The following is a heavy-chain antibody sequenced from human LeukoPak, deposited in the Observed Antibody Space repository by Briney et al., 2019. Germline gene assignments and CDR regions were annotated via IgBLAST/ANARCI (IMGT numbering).Heavy chain of an antibody. V-gene: IGHV3-21*01. CDR3: ARDKKPVGYFDY. Sequence: GGSLRLSCAASGFTFSSYSMNWVRQAPGKGREWVSSISSSSSYIYYADSVKGRFTISRDNAKNSLYLEMNSLRAEDTAVYYWARDKKPVGYFDYWGQGTLVTVSS. CDR2: ISSSSSYI. CDR1: GFTFSSYS. D-gene: IGHD1-14*01. J-gene: IGHJ4*02.